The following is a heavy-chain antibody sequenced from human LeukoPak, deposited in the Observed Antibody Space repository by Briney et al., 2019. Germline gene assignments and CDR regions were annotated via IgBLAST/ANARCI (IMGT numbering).Heavy chain of an antibody. V-gene: IGHV1-69*04. J-gene: IGHJ4*02. Sequence: ASVKVSCKASGGTFSSYAISWVRQAPGQGLGWMGRIIPILGIANYAQKFQGRVTITADKSTSTAYMELSSLRSEDTAVYYCARAPYYDFWSGYFDYWGQGTLVTVSS. CDR3: ARAPYYDFWSGYFDY. CDR1: GGTFSSYA. CDR2: IIPILGIA. D-gene: IGHD3-3*01.